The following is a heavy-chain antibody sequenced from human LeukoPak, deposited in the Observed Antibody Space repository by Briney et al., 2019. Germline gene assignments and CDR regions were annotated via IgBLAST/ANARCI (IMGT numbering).Heavy chain of an antibody. J-gene: IGHJ5*02. CDR2: ISYDGSNK. CDR3: ARDLSGSYPSPGPS. CDR1: GFTFSSYA. Sequence: GGSLRLSCAASGFTFSSYAMHWVRQAPGKGLEWVAVISYDGSNKYYADSVKGRFTISRDNSKNTLYLQMNSLRAEDTAVYYCARDLSGSYPSPGPSWGQGTLVTVSS. D-gene: IGHD1-26*01. V-gene: IGHV3-30-3*01.